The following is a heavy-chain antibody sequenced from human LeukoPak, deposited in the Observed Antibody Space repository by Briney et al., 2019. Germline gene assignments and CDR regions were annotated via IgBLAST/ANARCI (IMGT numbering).Heavy chain of an antibody. J-gene: IGHJ4*02. V-gene: IGHV3-7*01. CDR3: ARDSGIVATSFDY. CDR2: IKQDGSEK. Sequence: PGGSLRLSCAASGFTFSSYWMSWVGQAPGKGLEWVANIKQDGSEKYYVDSVKGRFTISRDNAKNSLYLQMNSLRAEDTAVYYCARDSGIVATSFDYWGQGTLVTVSS. D-gene: IGHD5-12*01. CDR1: GFTFSSYW.